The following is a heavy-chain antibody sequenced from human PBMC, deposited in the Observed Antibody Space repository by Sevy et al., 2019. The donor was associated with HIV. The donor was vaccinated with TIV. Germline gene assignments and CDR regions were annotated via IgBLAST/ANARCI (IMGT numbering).Heavy chain of an antibody. CDR3: VREGWGGFSYSLDF. D-gene: IGHD5-18*01. J-gene: IGHJ4*02. Sequence: GGCLRLSCAASGFTFSSYWMSWVRQAPGKGLEWVATMKQEGSDKYYVDSVKGRFTISRDNAKNSLYLQMNSLRAEDAAVFYCVREGWGGFSYSLDFWGQGTLVTVSS. V-gene: IGHV3-7*01. CDR2: MKQEGSDK. CDR1: GFTFSSYW.